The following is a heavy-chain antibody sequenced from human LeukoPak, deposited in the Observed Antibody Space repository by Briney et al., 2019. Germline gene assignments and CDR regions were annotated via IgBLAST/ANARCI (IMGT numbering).Heavy chain of an antibody. CDR3: ARSPTSDWVAYFDF. D-gene: IGHD2-21*02. CDR1: GYTFTSYG. Sequence: GASVKVSCKASGYTFTSYGFSWVRQAPGQGLEWMGWISAYNGNANYAQKVQGRVTMTTDTSTSTAYMELRSLRSDDTAVYYCARSPTSDWVAYFDFWGQGTLVTVSS. CDR2: ISAYNGNA. J-gene: IGHJ4*02. V-gene: IGHV1-18*01.